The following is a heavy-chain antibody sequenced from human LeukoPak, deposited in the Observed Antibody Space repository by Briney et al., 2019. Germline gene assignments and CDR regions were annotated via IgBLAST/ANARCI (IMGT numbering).Heavy chain of an antibody. CDR1: GFTFSSYS. V-gene: IGHV3-21*01. CDR3: ARGGHNYYDSSGYQYYFDY. J-gene: IGHJ4*02. D-gene: IGHD3-22*01. Sequence: PGGSLRLSCAASGFTFSSYSMNWVRQAPGKGLEWVSSISSSSSYIYYTDSVKGRFTISRDNAKNSLFLQMNSLRAGDAAVYYCARGGHNYYDSSGYQYYFDYWGQGTLVTVSS. CDR2: ISSSSSYI.